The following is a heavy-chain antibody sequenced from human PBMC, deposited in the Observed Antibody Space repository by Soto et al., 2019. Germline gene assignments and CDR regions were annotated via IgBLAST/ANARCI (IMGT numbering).Heavy chain of an antibody. CDR3: VRGSYGDYERYGMDV. J-gene: IGHJ6*02. D-gene: IGHD4-17*01. V-gene: IGHV4-59*01. CDR2: IFDSGST. CDR1: GGSIRSYF. Sequence: PSETLSLTCTVSGGSIRSYFWSWIRQPPGKGLEWIGYIFDSGSTNYNPSLESRVTISVDTSKNQFSLRLSSVTAADTAVYYCVRGSYGDYERYGMDVWGQGTTVTVSS.